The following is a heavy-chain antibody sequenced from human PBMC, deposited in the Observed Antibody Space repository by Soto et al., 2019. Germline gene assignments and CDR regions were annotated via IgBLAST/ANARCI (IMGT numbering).Heavy chain of an antibody. Sequence: SVKVSCKASGFTFTSSAMQWVRQARGQRLEWIGWIVVGSGNTNYAQKFQERVTITGDMSTSTAYMELSSLRSEDTAVYYCAASPITMVQDYYYYMDVWGKGTTVTVSS. D-gene: IGHD3-10*01. CDR1: GFTFTSSA. CDR3: AASPITMVQDYYYYMDV. J-gene: IGHJ6*03. CDR2: IVVGSGNT. V-gene: IGHV1-58*02.